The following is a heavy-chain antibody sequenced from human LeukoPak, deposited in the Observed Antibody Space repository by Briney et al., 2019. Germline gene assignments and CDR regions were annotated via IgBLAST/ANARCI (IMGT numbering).Heavy chain of an antibody. J-gene: IGHJ1*01. CDR2: ISWNSANI. CDR3: VKDTSGASQYFQY. Sequence: PGKSLRLSCAAFGFTFDNYAMHWVRQAPGKGLEWVSSISWNSANIAYADSVKGRFTISRDNAKNSLYLQMNSLRPEDMALYYRVKDTSGASQYFQYWGHGTVVTVSS. V-gene: IGHV3-9*03. CDR1: GFTFDNYA. D-gene: IGHD2-15*01.